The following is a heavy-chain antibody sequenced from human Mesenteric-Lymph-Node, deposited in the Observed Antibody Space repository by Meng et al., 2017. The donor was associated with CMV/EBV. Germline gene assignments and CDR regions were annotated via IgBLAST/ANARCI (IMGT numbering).Heavy chain of an antibody. V-gene: IGHV3-23*01. CDR2: LYYTGDLT. J-gene: IGHJ3*02. Sequence: GGSLRLSCTASGFTFSNSVMIWVRQVPGKGLEWVSTLYYTGDLTYYADSVKGRFTISRDTSTSTLYLQMNGLRAEDTALYYCAKGLDSGSHYRAFEMLGQGTMVTVSS. CDR3: AKGLDSGSHYRAFEM. CDR1: GFTFSNSV. D-gene: IGHD3-22*01.